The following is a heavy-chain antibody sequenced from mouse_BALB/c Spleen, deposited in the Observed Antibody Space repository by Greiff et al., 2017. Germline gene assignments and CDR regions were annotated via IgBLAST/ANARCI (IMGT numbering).Heavy chain of an antibody. Sequence: EVQLVESGGGLVQPGGSLKLSCAASGFTFSSYGMSWVRQTPDKRLELVATINSNGGSTYYPDSVKGRFTISRDNAKNTLYLQMSSLKSEDTAMYYCARGHYDKYFDVWGAGTTVTVSS. J-gene: IGHJ1*01. V-gene: IGHV5-6-3*01. CDR1: GFTFSSYG. D-gene: IGHD2-4*01. CDR3: ARGHYDKYFDV. CDR2: INSNGGST.